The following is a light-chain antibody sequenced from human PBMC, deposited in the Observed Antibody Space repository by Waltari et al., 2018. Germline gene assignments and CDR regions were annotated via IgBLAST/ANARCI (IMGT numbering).Light chain of an antibody. V-gene: IGLV2-14*03. CDR1: RDAIVAYSY. Sequence: QSALTQPASVSGPPGPSITISCTGPRDAIVAYSYVTWYHQRPGKVPKLTLYDLTDRPSGVSNRFSGSKSGSTASLTVSGLQAEDEGLFYCSAYTSRGTLKFGGGTRVTVL. CDR3: SAYTSRGTLK. J-gene: IGLJ2*01. CDR2: DLT.